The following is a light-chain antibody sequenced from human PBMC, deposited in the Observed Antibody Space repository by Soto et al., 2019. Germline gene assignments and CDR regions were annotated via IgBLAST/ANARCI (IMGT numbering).Light chain of an antibody. CDR3: QHRRKT. CDR2: GAS. CDR1: QSVSSSY. Sequence: VLTQSPATLSLSPGARATLSCRASQSVSSSYLAWYQQKPGQAPRLLIYGASSRATGIPEMFTGSGSGTDFTLTIRRLEPEDFAVYYWQHRRKTFGQGTKVDIK. J-gene: IGKJ1*01. V-gene: IGKV3-20*02.